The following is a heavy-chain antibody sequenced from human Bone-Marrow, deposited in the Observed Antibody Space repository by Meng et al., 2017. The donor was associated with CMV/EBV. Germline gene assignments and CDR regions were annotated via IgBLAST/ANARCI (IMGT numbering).Heavy chain of an antibody. J-gene: IGHJ4*02. CDR1: GFIFSNYW. CDR3: ARVCSGGSCYNY. CDR2: INQDGSEK. Sequence: GESLKISCAASGFIFSNYWMTWVRQAPGKGLEWVANINQDGSEKYYVDSVKGQFTISRDNAKNLLYLQLNSLRVGDTAVYYCARVCSGGSCYNYWGQGTLVTVSS. V-gene: IGHV3-7*01. D-gene: IGHD2-15*01.